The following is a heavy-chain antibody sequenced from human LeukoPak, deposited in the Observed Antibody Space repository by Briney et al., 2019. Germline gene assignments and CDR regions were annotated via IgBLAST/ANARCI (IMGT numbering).Heavy chain of an antibody. CDR2: ISYDGSNK. V-gene: IGHV3-30*01. J-gene: IGHJ4*02. CDR1: GFTFSSYA. CDR3: AREGGYYDSSGYFDY. D-gene: IGHD3-22*01. Sequence: SLRLSCAASGFTFSSYAMHWVRQAPGKGLEWVAVISYDGSNKYYADSVKGRFTISRDNSKNTLYLQMNSLRAEDTAVYYCAREGGYYDSSGYFDYWGQGTLVTVSS.